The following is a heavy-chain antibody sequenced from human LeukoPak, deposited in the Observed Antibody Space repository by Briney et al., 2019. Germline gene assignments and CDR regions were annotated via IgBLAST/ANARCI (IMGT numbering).Heavy chain of an antibody. CDR1: GFTVSSTY. Sequence: GGSLRLSCAASGFTVSSTYMSWVRQAPGKGLEWVSVIYSGGSTYYADSVKGRFTISRDNSKNTLYLQMNSLRAEDTAVYYCARDYHGGAFDIWGQGTMVTVSS. CDR3: ARDYHGGAFDI. V-gene: IGHV3-66*01. J-gene: IGHJ3*02. CDR2: IYSGGST. D-gene: IGHD1-14*01.